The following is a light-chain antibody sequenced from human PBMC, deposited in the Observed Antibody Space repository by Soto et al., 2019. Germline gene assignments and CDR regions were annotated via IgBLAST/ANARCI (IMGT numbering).Light chain of an antibody. CDR1: SSNIGSGYH. CDR3: QSYDSSLPGFV. V-gene: IGLV1-40*01. CDR2: DDN. Sequence: QSVLTQPPSASGAPGQRVIISCIGSSSNIGSGYHVHWYQQVPGTAPKLLIYDDNNRPSGVPDRFSGYRSGTSASLAITGLQAEDEADYSCQSYDSSLPGFVFGTGTKVTVL. J-gene: IGLJ1*01.